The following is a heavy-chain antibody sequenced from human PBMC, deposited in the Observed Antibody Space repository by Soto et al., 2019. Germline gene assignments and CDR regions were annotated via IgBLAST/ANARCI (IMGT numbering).Heavy chain of an antibody. J-gene: IGHJ6*03. D-gene: IGHD6-6*01. CDR1: GFTFSSYG. CDR3: AKDRGSSSYYYYYMDV. CDR2: ISYDGNNK. V-gene: IGHV3-30*18. Sequence: PGGSLRISCAASGFTFSSYGMHWVRQAPGKGLEWVAVISYDGNNKYYADSVKGRFTISRDNSKNTLYLQMNSLRAEDTAVYYCAKDRGSSSYYYYYMDVWGKGTTVTVSS.